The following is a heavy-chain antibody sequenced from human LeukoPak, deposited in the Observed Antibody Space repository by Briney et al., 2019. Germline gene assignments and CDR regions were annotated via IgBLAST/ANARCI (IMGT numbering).Heavy chain of an antibody. CDR3: ARYYYDSSGYNRIFDY. Sequence: ASVKVSCKASGYTFTSYDINWVRQATGQGLEWMGLMNPNSGNTGYAQKFQGRVTMTRNTSISTAYMELSSLRSEDTAVYYCARYYYDSSGYNRIFDYWGQGTLVTVSS. CDR2: MNPNSGNT. D-gene: IGHD3-22*01. CDR1: GYTFTSYD. J-gene: IGHJ4*02. V-gene: IGHV1-8*01.